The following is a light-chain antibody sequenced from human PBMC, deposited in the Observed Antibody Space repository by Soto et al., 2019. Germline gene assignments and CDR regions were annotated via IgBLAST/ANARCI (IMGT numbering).Light chain of an antibody. Sequence: DIQMTQSPSTLSASVGDRVTITCRASQSISNWLAWYQQKPGKAPNLLIYDVSSLESGVPSRLSGSGSGTEFTLTISSLQPDDFATYYCQLKLTFGGGTKLEIK. CDR2: DVS. V-gene: IGKV1-5*01. J-gene: IGKJ4*01. CDR1: QSISNW. CDR3: QLKLT.